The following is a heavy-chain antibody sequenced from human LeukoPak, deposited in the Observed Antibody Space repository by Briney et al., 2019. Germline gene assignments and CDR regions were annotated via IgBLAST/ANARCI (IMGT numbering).Heavy chain of an antibody. D-gene: IGHD2-2*01. Sequence: KSSETLSLTCTVSGGSISSYYWSWIRQPPGKGLEWIGYIYYSGSTNYNPSLKSRVTISVDTSKNQFSLKLSSVTAADTAVYYCARDRGVVPAAMSGSAFDPWGQGTLVTVSS. J-gene: IGHJ5*02. CDR2: IYYSGST. CDR1: GGSISSYY. CDR3: ARDRGVVPAAMSGSAFDP. V-gene: IGHV4-59*01.